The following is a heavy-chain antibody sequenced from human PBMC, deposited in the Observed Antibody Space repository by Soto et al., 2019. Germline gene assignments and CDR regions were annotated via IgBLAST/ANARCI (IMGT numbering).Heavy chain of an antibody. D-gene: IGHD5-12*01. CDR2: ISGSGGST. V-gene: IGHV3-23*01. CDR1: GFTFNSYA. CDR3: ASGGYSGYDPGDY. J-gene: IGHJ4*02. Sequence: GGSLRLSCAASGFTFNSYAMSWVRQAAGKGLEWVSAISGSGGSTYYADSVKGRFTISRDNSKNTLYLQMNSLRAEDTAVYYCASGGYSGYDPGDYWGQGTLVTVSS.